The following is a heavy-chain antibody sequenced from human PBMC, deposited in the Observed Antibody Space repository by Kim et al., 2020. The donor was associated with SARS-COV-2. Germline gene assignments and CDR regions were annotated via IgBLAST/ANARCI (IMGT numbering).Heavy chain of an antibody. V-gene: IGHV3-7*03. D-gene: IGHD6-13*01. CDR2: IKQDGSEK. J-gene: IGHJ4*02. Sequence: GGSLRLSCAASGFTFSSSWMSWVRQAPGKGLEWVANIKQDGSEKYYVESVKGRFTISRDNAKNSLYLQMNSLRAEDTAVYYCARGQQLVYWGQGTLVTVSS. CDR1: GFTFSSSW. CDR3: ARGQQLVY.